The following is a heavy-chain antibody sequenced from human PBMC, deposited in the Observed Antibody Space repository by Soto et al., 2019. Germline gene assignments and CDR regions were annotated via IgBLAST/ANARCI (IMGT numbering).Heavy chain of an antibody. V-gene: IGHV3-21*01. CDR2: ISSSSSYI. CDR3: ARDRRKGGYPNPFDY. Sequence: PGGSLRLSCAASGFTFSSYSMNWVRQAPEKGREWVSSISSSSSYIYYADSVKGRFTIARDNAKNSLSLQMNSLSGEDTAVYYCARDRRKGGYPNPFDYWGQGTLVTVSS. D-gene: IGHD3-22*01. CDR1: GFTFSSYS. J-gene: IGHJ4*02.